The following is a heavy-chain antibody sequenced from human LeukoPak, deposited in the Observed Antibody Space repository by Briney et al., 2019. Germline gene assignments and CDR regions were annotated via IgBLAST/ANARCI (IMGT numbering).Heavy chain of an antibody. CDR1: GFTASSNY. CDR3: ARVGHGYNYYDY. V-gene: IGHV3-53*01. D-gene: IGHD5-24*01. Sequence: GGSLRLPCAASGFTASSNYMSWVRQAPGKGLEWVSVIYSGGSTFYAESVKGRFTISRDNSKNTLYLQMNSLRAEDTAVYYCARVGHGYNYYDYWGQGTLVTVSS. J-gene: IGHJ4*02. CDR2: IYSGGST.